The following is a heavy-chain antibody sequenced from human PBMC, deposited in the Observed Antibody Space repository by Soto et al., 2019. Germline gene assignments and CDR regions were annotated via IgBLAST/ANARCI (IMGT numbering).Heavy chain of an antibody. V-gene: IGHV3-23*01. J-gene: IGHJ4*02. CDR2: ISGSGGST. CDR1: GFTFSSYA. D-gene: IGHD6-19*01. CDR3: AKDKLNSSGWYTAFDY. Sequence: GGSLRLSCAASGFTFSSYAMSWVRQAPGKGLEWVSAISGSGGSTYYADSVKGRFTISRDNSKNTLYLQMNSLRAEDTAVYYCAKDKLNSSGWYTAFDYWGQGTLVTVSS.